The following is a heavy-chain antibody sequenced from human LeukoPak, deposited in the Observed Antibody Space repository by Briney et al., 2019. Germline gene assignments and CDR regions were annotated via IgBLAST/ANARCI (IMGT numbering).Heavy chain of an antibody. CDR1: GYTFTVYY. D-gene: IGHD3-22*01. J-gene: IGHJ4*02. Sequence: ASVTISFKASGYTFTVYYMHWVRQAPGQGLEWMGWINPNSGGTNYAQKFQGRVTMTRDTSISTAYMEVSRLRSDDTAVYYCARGAHYHDSSEGYDYWGQGTLVTVSS. CDR2: INPNSGGT. V-gene: IGHV1-2*02. CDR3: ARGAHYHDSSEGYDY.